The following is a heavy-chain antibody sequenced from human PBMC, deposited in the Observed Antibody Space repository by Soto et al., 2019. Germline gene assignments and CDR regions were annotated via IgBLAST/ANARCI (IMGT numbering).Heavy chain of an antibody. V-gene: IGHV1-18*01. CDR2: VSAYNGNT. CDR1: GYTFTNCC. CDR3: ARHRFNYYDDTVYYYFDY. J-gene: IGHJ4*02. D-gene: IGHD3-22*01. Sequence: ASVKVSCKSSGYTFTNCCISWGRRAPGQGLEWMGWVSAYNGNTNYAQSLQGRVTMTTDTSRNTAYMELRSLRSDDTAVYYCARHRFNYYDDTVYYYFDYWGQGTLVTVSS.